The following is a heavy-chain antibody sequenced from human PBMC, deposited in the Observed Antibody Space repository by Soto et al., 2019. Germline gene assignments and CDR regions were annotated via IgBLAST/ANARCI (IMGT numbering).Heavy chain of an antibody. CDR1: GGSISSGGYY. J-gene: IGHJ4*02. D-gene: IGHD2-15*01. Sequence: QVQLQESGPGLVKPSQTLSLTCTVSGGSISSGGYYWSWIRQHPGKGLEWIGYIYYSGSTYYNPSLKSRXXIXVXXSKNQFSLKLSSVTAADTAVYYCASADGGRPEFDYWGQGTLVTVSS. CDR2: IYYSGST. CDR3: ASADGGRPEFDY. V-gene: IGHV4-31*03.